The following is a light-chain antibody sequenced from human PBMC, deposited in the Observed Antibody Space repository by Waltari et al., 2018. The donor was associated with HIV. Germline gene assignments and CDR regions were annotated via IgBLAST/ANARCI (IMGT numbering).Light chain of an antibody. J-gene: IGKJ2*01. CDR1: QSVLDTSNNNNF. Sequence: DVVMTQSPDSLAVSLGERTTIQSRASQSVLDTSNNNNFLGWYQQKPGHSPKLLIYCASTRESGVPDRFSGSGSGADFTLTISSLQAEDVAVYYCQQYYSTPYTFGQGTKLEIK. CDR2: CAS. V-gene: IGKV4-1*01. CDR3: QQYYSTPYT.